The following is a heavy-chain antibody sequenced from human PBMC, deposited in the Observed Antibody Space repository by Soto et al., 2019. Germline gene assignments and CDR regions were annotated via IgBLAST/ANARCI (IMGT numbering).Heavy chain of an antibody. Sequence: QVQLVESGGGVVQPGRSLRLSCAASGFTFSSYGMHWVRQAPGKGLEWVAVISYDGSNKYYADSVKGRFTISRDNSKNTLYRKMNSLRAEDPAVYYWAKEDGLKLPAYYYYGMDVWGQGPTVTVSS. V-gene: IGHV3-30*18. J-gene: IGHJ6*02. CDR2: ISYDGSNK. D-gene: IGHD1-7*01. CDR1: GFTFSSYG. CDR3: AKEDGLKLPAYYYYGMDV.